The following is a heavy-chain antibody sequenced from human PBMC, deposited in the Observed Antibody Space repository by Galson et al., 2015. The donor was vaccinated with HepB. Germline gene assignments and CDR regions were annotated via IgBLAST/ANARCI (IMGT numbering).Heavy chain of an antibody. V-gene: IGHV1-46*01. CDR1: GYTFTSYY. CDR3: ASQDIVVVPAADDAFDI. Sequence: SVKVSCKASGYTFTSYYMHWVRQAPGQGLEWMGIINPSGGSTSYAQKFQGRVTMTRDTSTSTVYMELSSLRSEDTAVYYCASQDIVVVPAADDAFDIWGQGTMVTVSS. D-gene: IGHD2-2*01. CDR2: INPSGGST. J-gene: IGHJ3*02.